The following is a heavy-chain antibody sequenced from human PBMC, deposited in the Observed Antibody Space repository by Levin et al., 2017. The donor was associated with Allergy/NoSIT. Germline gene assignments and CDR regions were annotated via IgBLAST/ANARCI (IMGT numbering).Heavy chain of an antibody. V-gene: IGHV3-48*02. Sequence: PGGSLRLSCAASGFTFSSYSMNWVRQAPGKGLEWVSYISSSSSTIYYADSVKGRFTISRDNAKNSLYLQMNSLRDEDTAVYYCARGYCSGGSCYKGAYWGQGTLVTVSS. D-gene: IGHD2-15*01. CDR1: GFTFSSYS. CDR3: ARGYCSGGSCYKGAY. J-gene: IGHJ4*02. CDR2: ISSSSSTI.